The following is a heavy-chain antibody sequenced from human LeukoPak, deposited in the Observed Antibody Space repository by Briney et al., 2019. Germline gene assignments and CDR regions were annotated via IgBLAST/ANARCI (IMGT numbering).Heavy chain of an antibody. D-gene: IGHD6-13*01. V-gene: IGHV1-69-2*01. CDR3: ARDGKYSSSANWFDP. Sequence: ASVKISCKVSGYTFTDYYMHWVRQAPGKGLEWMGLVDPKDGETIYAEKFQGRVTITADTSTDTAYMELSSLRSEDTAVYYCARDGKYSSSANWFDPWGQGTLVTVSS. J-gene: IGHJ5*02. CDR2: VDPKDGET. CDR1: GYTFTDYY.